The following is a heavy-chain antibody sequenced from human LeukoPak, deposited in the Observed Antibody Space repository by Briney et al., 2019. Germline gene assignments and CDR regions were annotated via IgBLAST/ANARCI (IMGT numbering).Heavy chain of an antibody. CDR2: FKSKTDGGAT. V-gene: IGHV3-15*01. Sequence: PGGSLRLSCVASGFTFSEFTFSNAWMSWVRQAPGEGLEWVGRFKSKTDGGATDYAAPVKGRFTISRDVSKTTLFLQMNSLKTEDTAVYYCTADNCGSTSCYAHYWGQGTLVTVSS. J-gene: IGHJ4*02. D-gene: IGHD2-2*01. CDR1: GFTFSEFTFSNAW. CDR3: TADNCGSTSCYAHY.